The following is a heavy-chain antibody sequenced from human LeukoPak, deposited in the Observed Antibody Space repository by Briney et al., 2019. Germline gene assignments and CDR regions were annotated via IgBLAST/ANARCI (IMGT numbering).Heavy chain of an antibody. J-gene: IGHJ4*02. CDR3: ARKGGTPNTQDY. CDR2: IGVPSSAT. V-gene: IGHV3-23*01. D-gene: IGHD2-15*01. Sequence: SGGSLRLSCTASGFIFSNFAMSWVRQAPGKGLEWVSAIGVPSSATPYADSVKGRFTTSRDNSKNPLYLKMNSLRAEDTAVYYCARKGGTPNTQDYWGQGALVTVAS. CDR1: GFIFSNFA.